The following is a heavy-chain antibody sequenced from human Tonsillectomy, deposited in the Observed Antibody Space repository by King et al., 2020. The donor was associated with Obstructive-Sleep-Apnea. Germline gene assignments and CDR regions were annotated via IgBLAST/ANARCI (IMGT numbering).Heavy chain of an antibody. CDR2: IYNTGSS. D-gene: IGHD3-10*01. J-gene: IGHJ5*02. CDR3: ARAPYGSGIIDWFDP. Sequence: QLQESGPGLVKPSETLSLTCTVSGGSISNYYWSWIRQPPGKELEWIGYIYNTGSSNYNPSLKGRVTISVDTSKNQFSLKLSSVTAADTAVYYCARAPYGSGIIDWFDPWGQGTLVTVSS. V-gene: IGHV4-59*01. CDR1: GGSISNYY.